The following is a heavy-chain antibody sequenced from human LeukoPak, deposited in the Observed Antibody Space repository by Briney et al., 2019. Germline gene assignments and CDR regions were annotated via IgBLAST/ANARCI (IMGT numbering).Heavy chain of an antibody. CDR1: GFTFSSYS. J-gene: IGHJ6*03. Sequence: PGGSLRLSCAASGFTFSSYSMNWVRQAPGKGLEWVSSISSSSSYIYYADSVKGRFAISRDNAKNSLYLQMNSLRAEDTAVYYCAREVSQNVLVLWFYYMDVWGKGTTVTVSS. V-gene: IGHV3-21*01. CDR2: ISSSSSYI. D-gene: IGHD3-10*01. CDR3: AREVSQNVLVLWFYYMDV.